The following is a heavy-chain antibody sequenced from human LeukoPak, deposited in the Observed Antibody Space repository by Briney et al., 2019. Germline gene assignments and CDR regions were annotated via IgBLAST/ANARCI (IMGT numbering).Heavy chain of an antibody. J-gene: IGHJ5*02. D-gene: IGHD4-17*01. CDR3: ARNYGKKENWFDP. CDR2: IYSGGST. Sequence: GGSLRLSCAASGFTVSSNYMSWVRQAPGKGLEWVSVIYSGGSTYYADSVKGRFTISRDNSKNTLYLQMNSLRAEDTAVYYCARNYGKKENWFDPWGQGTLVTVSS. CDR1: GFTVSSNY. V-gene: IGHV3-66*02.